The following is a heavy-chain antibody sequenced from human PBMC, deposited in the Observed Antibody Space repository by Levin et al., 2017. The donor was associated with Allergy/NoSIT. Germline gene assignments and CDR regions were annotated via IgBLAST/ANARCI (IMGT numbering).Heavy chain of an antibody. J-gene: IGHJ4*02. D-gene: IGHD1-26*01. V-gene: IGHV1-69*13. CDR2: IIPIFGTA. CDR1: GGTFSSYA. Sequence: SVKVSCKASGGTFSSYAISWVRQAPGQGLEWMGGIIPIFGTANYAQKFQGRVTITADESTSTAYMELSSLRSEDTAVYYCAHSQEREEWELGDYYFDYWGQGTLVTVSS. CDR3: AHSQEREEWELGDYYFDY.